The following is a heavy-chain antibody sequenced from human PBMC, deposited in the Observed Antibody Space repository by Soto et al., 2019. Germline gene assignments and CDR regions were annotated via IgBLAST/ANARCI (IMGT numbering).Heavy chain of an antibody. V-gene: IGHV3-74*01. J-gene: IGHJ4*02. CDR3: ARGGAKGVDY. Sequence: PGGSLRLSCTASGFTFNTHWMHWVRQAPGKGLVWVSRIYFDGITTNYADSVKGRLTVSRDNAKNTVYLHVNTLRDEDTAVYYCARGGAKGVDYWGQGTMVTVCS. CDR2: IYFDGITT. CDR1: GFTFNTHW. D-gene: IGHD1-26*01.